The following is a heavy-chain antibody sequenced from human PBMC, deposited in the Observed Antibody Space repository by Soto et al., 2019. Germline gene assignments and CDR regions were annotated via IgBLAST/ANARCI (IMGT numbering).Heavy chain of an antibody. V-gene: IGHV3-30*04. CDR3: ARATWLCVIVPAAPLDY. J-gene: IGHJ4*02. D-gene: IGHD2-2*01. Sequence: GGSLRLSCAASGFTFSSYDMHWVRQAPGKGLEWVAVISYDGSNKYYADAVKGRFTISRDKSKNTLYLQMNSLRAEDTAVYDWARATWLCVIVPAAPLDYWGQGTLVTVSS. CDR1: GFTFSSYD. CDR2: ISYDGSNK.